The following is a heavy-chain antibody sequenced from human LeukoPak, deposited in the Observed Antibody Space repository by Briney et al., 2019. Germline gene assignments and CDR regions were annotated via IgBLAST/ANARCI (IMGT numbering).Heavy chain of an antibody. J-gene: IGHJ4*02. CDR2: IIPIFGTA. D-gene: IGHD1-7*01. CDR1: GGTFSSYA. CDR3: ARDWGAGTTDY. Sequence: SVTVSFKASGGTFSSYAISWVRQAPGQGLEWMGGIIPIFGTANYAQKFQGRVTITADESTSTAYMELSSLRSEDTAVYYCARDWGAGTTDYWGQGTLVTVSS. V-gene: IGHV1-69*13.